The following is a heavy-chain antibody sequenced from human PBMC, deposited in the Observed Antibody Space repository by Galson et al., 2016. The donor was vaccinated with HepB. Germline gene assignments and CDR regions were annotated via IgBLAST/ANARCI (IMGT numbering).Heavy chain of an antibody. D-gene: IGHD6-13*01. Sequence: SVKVSCKASGYPLTTYAMHWVRQAPGQGLEWMGWINVGNGDTKFSQRLQGRVTITRDTSASTVYMELTGLTSEDTAVYYCASRLQGSWYSSPFDFWGQGTLVIVSS. V-gene: IGHV1-3*01. J-gene: IGHJ4*02. CDR3: ASRLQGSWYSSPFDF. CDR2: INVGNGDT. CDR1: GYPLTTYA.